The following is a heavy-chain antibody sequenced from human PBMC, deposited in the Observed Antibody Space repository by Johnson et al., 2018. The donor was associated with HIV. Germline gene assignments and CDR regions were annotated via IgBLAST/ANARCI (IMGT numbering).Heavy chain of an antibody. J-gene: IGHJ3*02. V-gene: IGHV3-66*02. CDR1: GITVNTNY. CDR3: ARDGRDLATRGGFDI. Sequence: QLVESGGGLVQSGGSLRLSCAASGITVNTNYMSWVRRAPGHGLEWVSVIFSVGNTYYADSVKGRFTISRDNSKNMLYLQMNSLRPEDTSVYYCARDGRDLATRGGFDIWGPGTVVTVSS. D-gene: IGHD5-24*01. CDR2: IFSVGNT.